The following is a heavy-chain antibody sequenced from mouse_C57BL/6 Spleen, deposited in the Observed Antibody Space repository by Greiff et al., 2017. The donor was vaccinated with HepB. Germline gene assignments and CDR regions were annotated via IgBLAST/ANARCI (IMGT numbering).Heavy chain of an antibody. CDR3: TRPVVARDYAMDY. V-gene: IGHV1-5*01. D-gene: IGHD1-1*01. J-gene: IGHJ4*01. CDR2: IYPGNSDT. Sequence: VQLQQSGTVLARPGASVKMSCKTSGYTFTSYWMHWVKQRPGQGLEWIGAIYPGNSDTSYNQKFKGKAKLTAVTSASTAYMELSSLTNEDSAVYYCTRPVVARDYAMDYWGQGTSVTVSS. CDR1: GYTFTSYW.